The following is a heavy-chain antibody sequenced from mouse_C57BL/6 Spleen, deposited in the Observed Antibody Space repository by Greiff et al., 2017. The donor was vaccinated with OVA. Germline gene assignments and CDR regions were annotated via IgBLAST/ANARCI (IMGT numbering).Heavy chain of an antibody. CDR2: IRSKSNNYAT. D-gene: IGHD1-1*01. CDR3: VRPYYYGTWFAY. Sequence: EVKVVESGGGLVQPKGSLKLSCAASGFSFNTYAMNWVRQAPGKGLEWVARIRSKSNNYATYYADSVKDRFTISRDDSESMLYLQMNNLKTEDTAMYYCVRPYYYGTWFAYWGQGTLVTVSA. CDR1: GFSFNTYA. J-gene: IGHJ3*01. V-gene: IGHV10-1*01.